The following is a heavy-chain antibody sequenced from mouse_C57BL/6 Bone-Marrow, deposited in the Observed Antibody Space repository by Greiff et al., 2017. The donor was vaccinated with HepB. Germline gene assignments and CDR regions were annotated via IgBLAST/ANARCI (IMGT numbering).Heavy chain of an antibody. J-gene: IGHJ1*03. CDR2: ISDGGSYT. V-gene: IGHV5-4*01. CDR3: ARAYYRYFDV. CDR1: GFTFSSYA. D-gene: IGHD2-12*01. Sequence: DVHLVESGGGLVKPGGSLKLSCAASGFTFSSYAMSWVRQTPEKRLEWVATISDGGSYTYYPDNVKGRFTISRDNAKNNLYLQMSHLKSEDTAMYYCARAYYRYFDVWGTGTTVTVSS.